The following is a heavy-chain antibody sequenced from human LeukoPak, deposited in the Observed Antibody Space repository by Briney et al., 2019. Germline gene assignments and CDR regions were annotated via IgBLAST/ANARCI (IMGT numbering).Heavy chain of an antibody. D-gene: IGHD1-7*01. CDR1: GFTFSSYG. Sequence: GGSLRLSCAASGFTFSSYGMHWVRQAPGKGLEWVAFIRYDGSNKYYADSVKGRFTISRDNSKNTLYLQMSSLRAEDTAVYYCAKDRGLELRKGFDYWGQGTLVTVSS. V-gene: IGHV3-30*02. CDR2: IRYDGSNK. J-gene: IGHJ4*02. CDR3: AKDRGLELRKGFDY.